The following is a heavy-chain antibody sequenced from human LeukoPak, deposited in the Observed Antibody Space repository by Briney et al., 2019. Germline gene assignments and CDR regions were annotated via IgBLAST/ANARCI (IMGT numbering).Heavy chain of an antibody. CDR2: MYYSGST. J-gene: IGHJ4*02. CDR3: ARAYYGESGYYFDY. CDR1: GASINSYY. Sequence: SETLSLTCTVSGASINSYYWYWIRQPPGKGLEWIGYMYYSGSTNYNPSLKSRVSISLDTSKNQFSLKLSSVTAADTAVYYCARAYYGESGYYFDYWGQGTLVTVSS. V-gene: IGHV4-59*12. D-gene: IGHD4-17*01.